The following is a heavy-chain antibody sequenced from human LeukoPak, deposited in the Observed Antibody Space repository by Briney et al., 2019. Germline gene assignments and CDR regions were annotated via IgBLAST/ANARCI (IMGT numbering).Heavy chain of an antibody. Sequence: GGSLRLSCAASGFTFSSYSMNWVRQAPGKGLEWVSSISSSSSYIHYADSVKGRFTISRDNAKNSLYLQMNSLRAEDTAVYYCARGTRVTYCSSTSCPSVYWGQGTLVTVSS. D-gene: IGHD2-2*01. CDR2: ISSSSSYI. CDR1: GFTFSSYS. CDR3: ARGTRVTYCSSTSCPSVY. J-gene: IGHJ4*02. V-gene: IGHV3-21*01.